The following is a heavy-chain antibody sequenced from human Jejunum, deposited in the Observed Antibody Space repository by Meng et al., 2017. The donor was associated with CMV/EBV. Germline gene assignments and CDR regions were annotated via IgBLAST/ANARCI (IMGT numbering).Heavy chain of an antibody. CDR2: FHPGGTT. J-gene: IGHJ5*02. V-gene: IGHV4-4*07. Sequence: QVQRDVSGPGLVRSPGTLPLTCSVSGGPISGYYWSWVRQPAGKRLEWIGRFHPGGTTNYNPSLENRITVSVDSSKNQFFLKLTSVTAADTAIYYCARECVGEAYDCQWNYWFDPWGRGTLVTVSS. D-gene: IGHD3-16*01. CDR3: ARECVGEAYDCQWNYWFDP. CDR1: GGPISGYY.